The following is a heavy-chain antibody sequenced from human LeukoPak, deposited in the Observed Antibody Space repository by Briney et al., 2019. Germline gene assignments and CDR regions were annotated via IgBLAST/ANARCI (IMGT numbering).Heavy chain of an antibody. D-gene: IGHD4-17*01. J-gene: IGHJ6*03. V-gene: IGHV3-9*01. CDR1: GFTFDDYA. CDR2: ISWNSGSI. CDR3: AKTATVATGYMDV. Sequence: PGGSLRLSCAASGFTFDDYAMQWVRQAPGKGLEWVSAISWNSGSIGYADSVKGRFTISRDNAKNSLYLQMNSLRAEDTALYYCAKTATVATGYMDVWGKGTTVTVSS.